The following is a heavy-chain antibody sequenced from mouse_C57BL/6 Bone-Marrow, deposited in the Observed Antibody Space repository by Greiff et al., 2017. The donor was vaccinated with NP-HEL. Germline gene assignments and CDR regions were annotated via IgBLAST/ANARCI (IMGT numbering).Heavy chain of an antibody. CDR1: GYTFTNYW. CDR2: IYPGGGYT. V-gene: IGHV1-63*01. J-gene: IGHJ4*01. CDR3: ARWGGYDAMDY. Sequence: QVQLKQSGAELVRPGTSVKMSCKASGYTFTNYWIGWAKQRPGHGLEWIGDIYPGGGYTNYNEKFKGKATLTADKSSSTAYMQFSSLTSEDSAIYYCARWGGYDAMDYWGQGTSVTVSA.